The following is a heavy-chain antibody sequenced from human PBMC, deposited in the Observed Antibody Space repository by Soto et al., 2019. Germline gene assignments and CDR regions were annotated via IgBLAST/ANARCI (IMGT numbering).Heavy chain of an antibody. D-gene: IGHD2-21*02. V-gene: IGHV4-59*08. CDR1: GGSISSYY. CDR2: IYYSGST. J-gene: IGHJ3*02. CDR3: ARHLGDLDAFDI. Sequence: SETLSLTCTVSGGSISSYYWSWIRQPPGKGLEWIGYIYYSGSTNYNPSLKSRVTISVDTSKNQFSLKLSSVTAADTAVYYCARHLGDLDAFDIWGQGTMVTVSS.